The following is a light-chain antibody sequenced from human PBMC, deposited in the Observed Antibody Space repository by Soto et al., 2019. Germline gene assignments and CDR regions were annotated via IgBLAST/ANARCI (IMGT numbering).Light chain of an antibody. V-gene: IGLV2-23*01. CDR1: SSDVGSYNL. CDR2: EGS. CDR3: CSSAGSSPLVVV. J-gene: IGLJ2*01. Sequence: QSALTQPASVSGSPGQSITISCTGTSSDVGSYNLVSWYQQHPGKAPKLMIYEGSKRPSGVSNRFSGSKSGNTASLTISGLQAADEADYYCCSSAGSSPLVVVFGGGTKVTVL.